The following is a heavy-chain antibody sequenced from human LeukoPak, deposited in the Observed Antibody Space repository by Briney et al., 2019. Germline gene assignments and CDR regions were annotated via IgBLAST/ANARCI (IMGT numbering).Heavy chain of an antibody. CDR2: ISGSGGST. CDR3: AKVYYYGSGSYFNY. CDR1: GFTFSSYA. J-gene: IGHJ4*02. V-gene: IGHV3-23*01. Sequence: GGSLRLSCAASGFTFSSYAMSWVRQAPGKGLEWVSAISGSGGSTYCADSVKGRFTISRDSSKNTLYLQMNSLRAEDTAVYYCAKVYYYGSGSYFNYWGQGTLVTVSS. D-gene: IGHD3-10*01.